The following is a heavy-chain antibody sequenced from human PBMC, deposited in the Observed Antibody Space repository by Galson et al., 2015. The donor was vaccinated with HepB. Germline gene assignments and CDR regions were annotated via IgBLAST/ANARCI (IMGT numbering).Heavy chain of an antibody. Sequence: ETLSLTCTVSGGSISSSSYSWGWIRQPPGKGLEWIGSIYYSGSTYYNPSLKSRVTMSVDTPKNQFSLKLSSVTAADMAVYYCARHLRGYCSSPSCHSDYWGQGTLVTVSS. CDR2: IYYSGST. V-gene: IGHV4-39*01. D-gene: IGHD2-2*01. CDR1: GGSISSSSYS. CDR3: ARHLRGYCSSPSCHSDY. J-gene: IGHJ4*02.